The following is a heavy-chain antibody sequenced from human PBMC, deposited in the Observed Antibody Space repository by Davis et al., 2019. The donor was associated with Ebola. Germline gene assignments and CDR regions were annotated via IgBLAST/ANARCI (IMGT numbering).Heavy chain of an antibody. V-gene: IGHV3-23*01. D-gene: IGHD3-16*02. Sequence: GESLKISCEASGFIFRSYVMSWVCQAPGKGLEWVSTLGLSADTYYAASVKGRFTISRDNSKNILYLQMNSLRDEDTAVYYCARDLDYDYVWGSYRLLDYWGRGTLVTVSS. CDR3: ARDLDYDYVWGSYRLLDY. CDR1: GFIFRSYV. CDR2: LGLSADT. J-gene: IGHJ4*02.